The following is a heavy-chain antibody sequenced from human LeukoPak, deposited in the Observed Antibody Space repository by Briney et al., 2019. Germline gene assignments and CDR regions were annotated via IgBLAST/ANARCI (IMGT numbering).Heavy chain of an antibody. V-gene: IGHV3-30*02. Sequence: PGGSLRLSCAASGFTFSSYGMHWVRQAPGKGLEWVAFIRYDGSNKYYADSVKGRFTISRDNSKNTLYLQMNSLRAEDTAVYYCARVYDYGDSGAFDIWGQGTMVTVSS. J-gene: IGHJ3*02. CDR3: ARVYDYGDSGAFDI. CDR1: GFTFSSYG. D-gene: IGHD4-17*01. CDR2: IRYDGSNK.